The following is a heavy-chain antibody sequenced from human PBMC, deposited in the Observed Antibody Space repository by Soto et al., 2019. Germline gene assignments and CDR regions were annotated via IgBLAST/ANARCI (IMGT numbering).Heavy chain of an antibody. J-gene: IGHJ6*03. V-gene: IGHV4-59*01. Sequence: SETLSLTCTVSGGSISSYYWSWIRQPPGKGLEWIGNIYYSGSTNYNPSLKSRVTISVDTSKNQFSLKLSSVTAADTAVYYCARTTVTTSLDYYYYMDVWGKGTTVTVSS. CDR2: IYYSGST. CDR3: ARTTVTTSLDYYYYMDV. D-gene: IGHD4-17*01. CDR1: GGSISSYY.